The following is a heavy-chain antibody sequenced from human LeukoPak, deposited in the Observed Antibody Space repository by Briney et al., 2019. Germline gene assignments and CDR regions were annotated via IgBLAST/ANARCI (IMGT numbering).Heavy chain of an antibody. CDR3: ARARYDSSGYYYFDF. V-gene: IGHV4-4*07. J-gene: IGHJ4*02. D-gene: IGHD3-22*01. CDR2: IYASGST. CDR1: GDSPSDYY. Sequence: SETLSLTCSGDSPSDYYWNWIRQPAGKGPEWIGRIYASGSTNYNPSLKSRVNTSRNRFSLSLSSVTAADTAVYYCARARYDSSGYYYFDFWGQGILVTVSS.